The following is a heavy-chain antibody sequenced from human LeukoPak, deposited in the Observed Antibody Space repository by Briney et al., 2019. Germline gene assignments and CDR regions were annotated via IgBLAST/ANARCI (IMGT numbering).Heavy chain of an antibody. CDR2: ISRGGSHT. V-gene: IGHV3-11*03. CDR3: ARHPDGSLSLDY. Sequence: GGSLRLSCEASAFTPIDKYMGWNRQAPGKGLEWVSYISRGGSHTNYADSVTGRFTISRNNAKKSLHIQMNSVRAEYSAVYYLARHPDGSLSLDYWGQATLVTVSS. D-gene: IGHD5-24*01. CDR1: AFTPIDKY. J-gene: IGHJ4*02.